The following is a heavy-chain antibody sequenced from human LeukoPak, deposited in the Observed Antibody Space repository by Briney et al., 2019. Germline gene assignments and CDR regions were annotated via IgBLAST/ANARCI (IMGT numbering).Heavy chain of an antibody. CDR3: VKDSFITMVRGVIPYYFDY. J-gene: IGHJ4*02. CDR2: ISSNGGST. D-gene: IGHD3-10*01. Sequence: GGSLRLSCAASGFTFSIYGMHWVRQAPGKGLEYVSAISSNGGSTYYADSVKGRFTISRDNSKNTLYLQMSSLRAEDTAVYYCVKDSFITMVRGVIPYYFDYWGQGTLVTVSS. V-gene: IGHV3-64D*06. CDR1: GFTFSIYG.